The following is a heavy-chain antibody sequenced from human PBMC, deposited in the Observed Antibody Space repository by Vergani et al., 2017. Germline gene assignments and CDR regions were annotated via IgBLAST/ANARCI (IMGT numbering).Heavy chain of an antibody. Sequence: QVQLVQSGAEVKKPGASVKVSCKASGYTFTSYYMHWVRQAPGQGLEWMGIINPSGGSTSYAQKFQGRVTMTRDTSTSTVYMELSSLRSEDTAVYYCARDLGFLRMATIWEEYYFDYWGQGTLVTVSS. D-gene: IGHD5-24*01. V-gene: IGHV1-46*01. CDR3: ARDLGFLRMATIWEEYYFDY. CDR1: GYTFTSYY. CDR2: INPSGGST. J-gene: IGHJ4*02.